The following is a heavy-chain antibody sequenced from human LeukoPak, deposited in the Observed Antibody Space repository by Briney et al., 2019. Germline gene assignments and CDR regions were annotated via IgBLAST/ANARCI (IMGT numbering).Heavy chain of an antibody. Sequence: ASVKVSCKVSGYTLTELSMHWARQAPGKGLEWMGGFDSEDGETIYAQKFQGRVTMTEDTSTDTAYMELSRLRSDDTAVYYCARVYRRIYCSGGSCYPLTSDDAFDIWGQGTMVTVPS. V-gene: IGHV1-24*01. D-gene: IGHD2-15*01. CDR2: FDSEDGET. CDR1: GYTLTELS. CDR3: ARVYRRIYCSGGSCYPLTSDDAFDI. J-gene: IGHJ3*02.